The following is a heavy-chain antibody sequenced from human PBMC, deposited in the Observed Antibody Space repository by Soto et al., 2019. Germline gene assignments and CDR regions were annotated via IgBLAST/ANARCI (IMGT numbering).Heavy chain of an antibody. Sequence: QVQLVQSGAEVKKPGASVKVSCKSSGYTFSMSGISWVRQAPGQGLEWMGWISGYNGKTNYEQKFQDRVYMTTDTSTHMASMELRSLRSDDTAVYYGARDGPRPYYYYGIDVWGQGTTFTVSS. V-gene: IGHV1-18*01. CDR2: ISGYNGKT. J-gene: IGHJ6*02. CDR1: GYTFSMSG. CDR3: ARDGPRPYYYYGIDV.